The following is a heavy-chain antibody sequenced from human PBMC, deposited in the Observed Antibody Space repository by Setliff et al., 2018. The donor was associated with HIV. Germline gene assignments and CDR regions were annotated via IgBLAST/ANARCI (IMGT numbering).Heavy chain of an antibody. CDR3: ATYIVSPTKGHY. CDR1: GGSFSAYY. D-gene: IGHD5-12*01. V-gene: IGHV4-34*01. J-gene: IGHJ4*02. Sequence: SETLSLTCAVYGGSFSAYYWGWIRQPPGKGLEWIGEINHSGNTNCNPSLKSRVTISGDTSKNQFSLKMSSVTAADTALYYCATYIVSPTKGHYWGQGTLVTVFS. CDR2: INHSGNT.